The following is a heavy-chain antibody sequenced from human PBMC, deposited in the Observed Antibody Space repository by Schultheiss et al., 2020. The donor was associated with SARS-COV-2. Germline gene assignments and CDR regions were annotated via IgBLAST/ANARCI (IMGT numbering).Heavy chain of an antibody. V-gene: IGHV4-59*04. J-gene: IGHJ6*02. CDR2: IYHSGST. CDR3: ARLYCGSSSCYYYYGMDV. CDR1: GGSISSYY. D-gene: IGHD2-2*01. Sequence: SQTLSLTCTVSGGSISSYYWSWIRQPPGKGLEWIGSIYHSGSTYYNPSLKSRVTISVDTSKRQFSLRLRSVTAADTAVYYCARLYCGSSSCYYYYGMDVWGQGTSVTVSS.